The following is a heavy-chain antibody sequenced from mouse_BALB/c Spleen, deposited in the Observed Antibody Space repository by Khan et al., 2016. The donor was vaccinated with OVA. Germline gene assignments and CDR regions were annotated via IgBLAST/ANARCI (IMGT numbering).Heavy chain of an antibody. CDR3: ARAYYGNYREAMDY. CDR2: IWGDGST. Sequence: VKLLESGPGLVAPSQSLSITCTVSGFSLTGYGVNWVRQPPGKGLEWLGMIWGDGSTDYNSALKSRLSISKDNSKSQVFLKMNSLQTGDTARYYCARAYYGNYREAMDYWGQGTSVTVSS. D-gene: IGHD2-10*01. CDR1: GFSLTGYG. V-gene: IGHV2-6-7*01. J-gene: IGHJ4*01.